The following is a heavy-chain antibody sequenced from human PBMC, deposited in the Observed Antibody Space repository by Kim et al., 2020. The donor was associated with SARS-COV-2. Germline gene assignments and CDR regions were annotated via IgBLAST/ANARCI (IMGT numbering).Heavy chain of an antibody. J-gene: IGHJ4*02. CDR1: GYTFTSYF. Sequence: ASVKVSCKASGYTFTSYFMHWVRQAPGQGLEWMGIINTSDGITKYAQKFQGRVTMTRDTSTSTVYMELSSLRSEDTAVYYCTKYSGRNPFDYWGQGTLVTVSS. CDR2: INTSDGIT. V-gene: IGHV1-46*01. D-gene: IGHD1-26*01. CDR3: TKYSGRNPFDY.